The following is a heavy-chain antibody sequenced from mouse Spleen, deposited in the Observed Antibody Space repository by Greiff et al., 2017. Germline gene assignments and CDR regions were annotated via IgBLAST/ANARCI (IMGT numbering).Heavy chain of an antibody. D-gene: IGHD2-3*01. CDR3: AAPLYDAWFAY. CDR1: GFTFSSYA. CDR2: INSNGGST. J-gene: IGHJ3*01. V-gene: IGHV5-6-2*01. Sequence: EVKVVESGGGLVKPGGSLKLSCAASGFTFSSYAMSWVRQTPEKRLEWVAAINSNGGSTYYPDTVKDRFTISRDNAKNTLYLQMSSLRSEDTALYYCAAPLYDAWFAYWGQGTLVTVSA.